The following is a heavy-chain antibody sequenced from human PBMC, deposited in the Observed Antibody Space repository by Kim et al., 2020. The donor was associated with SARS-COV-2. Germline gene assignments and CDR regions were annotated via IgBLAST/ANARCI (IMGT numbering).Heavy chain of an antibody. CDR1: GFTFSSYS. CDR2: ISSSSSYI. D-gene: IGHD6-19*01. Sequence: GGSLRLSCAASGFTFSSYSMNWVRQAPGKGLEWVSSISSSSSYIYYADSVKGRFTISRDNAKNSLYLQMNSLRAEDTAVYYCARDPTSRGIAVAGTVDYWGQGTLVTVSS. CDR3: ARDPTSRGIAVAGTVDY. J-gene: IGHJ4*02. V-gene: IGHV3-21*04.